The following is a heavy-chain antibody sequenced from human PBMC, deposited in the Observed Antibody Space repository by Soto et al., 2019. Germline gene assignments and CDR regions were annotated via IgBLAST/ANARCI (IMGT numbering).Heavy chain of an antibody. V-gene: IGHV1-69*05. CDR2: IIPINGTA. Sequence: SVKVSCKAFGGTFSSYAISWVRQAPGQGLEWMGGIIPINGTANYAQKFQGRVTITTDTSTSTAYMELRSLRSDDTAVYYCARDLSVADPNWFDPWGQGTLVTVSS. J-gene: IGHJ5*02. CDR1: GGTFSSYA. D-gene: IGHD6-19*01. CDR3: ARDLSVADPNWFDP.